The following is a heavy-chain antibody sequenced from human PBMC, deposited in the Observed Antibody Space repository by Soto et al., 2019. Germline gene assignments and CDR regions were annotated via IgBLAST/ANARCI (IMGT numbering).Heavy chain of an antibody. CDR1: AFTFSTYW. Sequence: GGSLRLSCAASAFTFSTYWMSWVRQAPGKGLEWVANIKQDGSEKYYVDSVKGRFTISRDNAKNSLYLQMNSLRAEDTAVYYCARGSTYYYDSSGYYIYYFVYWGQGTLVTVSS. D-gene: IGHD3-22*01. CDR3: ARGSTYYYDSSGYYIYYFVY. J-gene: IGHJ4*02. CDR2: IKQDGSEK. V-gene: IGHV3-7*03.